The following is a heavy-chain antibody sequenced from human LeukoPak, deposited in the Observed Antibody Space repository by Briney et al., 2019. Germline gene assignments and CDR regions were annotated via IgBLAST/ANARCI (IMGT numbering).Heavy chain of an antibody. D-gene: IGHD2-21*02. J-gene: IGHJ6*02. CDR1: GFTFSSYA. V-gene: IGHV3-23*01. CDR3: AKDYGDCYACYYGMDV. Sequence: GGSLRLSCAASGFTFSSYAMSWVRQAPGKGLEWVSAISGSGGSTYYADSVKGRFTISGDNSKNTLYLQMNSLRAEDTAVYYCAKDYGDCYACYYGMDVWGQGTTVTVSS. CDR2: ISGSGGST.